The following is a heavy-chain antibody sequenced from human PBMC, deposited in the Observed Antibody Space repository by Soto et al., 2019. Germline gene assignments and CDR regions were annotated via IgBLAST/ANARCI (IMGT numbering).Heavy chain of an antibody. Sequence: SQTLSLTCVISGDSVSSNSAAWNWIRQSPSRGLEWLGRTYYRSKWYNDYAVSVKSRITINPDTSKNQFSLQLNSVTPEDTAVYYCARELRADSSSWYGFYYYYGMDVWGQGTTVTVSS. CDR1: GDSVSSNSAA. V-gene: IGHV6-1*01. J-gene: IGHJ6*02. CDR3: ARELRADSSSWYGFYYYYGMDV. CDR2: TYYRSKWYN. D-gene: IGHD6-13*01.